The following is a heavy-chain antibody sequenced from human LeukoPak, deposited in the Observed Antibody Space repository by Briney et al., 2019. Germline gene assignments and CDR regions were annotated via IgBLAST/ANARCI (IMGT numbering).Heavy chain of an antibody. CDR2: ISYDGSNK. Sequence: PGGSLRLSCAASGFTFSSYGMHWVRQAPGKGLEWVAVISYDGSNKYYADSVKGRFTISRDNAKNSLYLQMNSLRAEDTAVYYCARDPARGYSYGALYWGQGTLVTVSS. V-gene: IGHV3-30*03. CDR3: ARDPARGYSYGALY. D-gene: IGHD5-18*01. CDR1: GFTFSSYG. J-gene: IGHJ4*02.